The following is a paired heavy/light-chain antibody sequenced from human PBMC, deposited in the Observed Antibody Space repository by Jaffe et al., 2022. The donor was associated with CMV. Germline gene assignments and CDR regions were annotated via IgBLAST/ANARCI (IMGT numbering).Light chain of an antibody. CDR2: GNK. CDR1: SSNIGAGYD. CDR3: QSYDRGLSAWV. Sequence: QSVLTQPPSVSGAPGQSVTLSCTGTSSNIGAGYDVHWYYQFPGTAPQLLIYGNKNRPSGVPDRFSGSKSATSASLAITGLQFEDEGNYYCQSYDRGLSAWVFGGGTILTVL. V-gene: IGLV1-40*01. J-gene: IGLJ3*02.
Heavy chain of an antibody. V-gene: IGHV1-2*02. CDR3: ARNGTTIENYYYSDGLDV. CDR2: INPNSGAT. D-gene: IGHD3-10*01. CDR1: GYTFTDFY. Sequence: QVQLVQSGAEVKKPGASAKVSCKASGYTFTDFYIHWVRQAPGQGPEWMGWINPNSGATKFEQKFQGRVSMTRDTSISTAYMELSRLRSDDTAVYYCARNGTTIENYYYSDGLDVWGKGTMVIVSS. J-gene: IGHJ6*04.